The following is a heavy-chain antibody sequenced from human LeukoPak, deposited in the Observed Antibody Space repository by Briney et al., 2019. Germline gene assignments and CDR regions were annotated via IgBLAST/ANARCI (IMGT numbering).Heavy chain of an antibody. Sequence: PGGSLRLACAASGFTVSSYAMGWVRQAAGKGREWVSAIRGSVGSTYYAHSLPRPFTLSRHNSKNTLYLQMNSLRADDTAVYSCAKDTYYYDSSGYSGSEDYWGQATLVTVSS. CDR3: AKDTYYYDSSGYSGSEDY. J-gene: IGHJ4*02. CDR1: GFTVSSYA. D-gene: IGHD3-22*01. CDR2: IRGSVGST. V-gene: IGHV3-23*01.